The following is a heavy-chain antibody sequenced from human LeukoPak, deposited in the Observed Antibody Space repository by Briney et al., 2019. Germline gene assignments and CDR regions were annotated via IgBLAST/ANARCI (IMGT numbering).Heavy chain of an antibody. Sequence: PETLPSPALTSVGSLIVTTGAGSGIRQSPGKGLEWIGSIFYSGTTYYNPSLESRVAISVDTSKNRFSLLLTSVTAADTAVYYCARQRTNIAVSSLDSGGQGAPVTVSS. J-gene: IGHJ5*01. D-gene: IGHD2-2*01. V-gene: IGHV4-39*01. CDR1: VGSLIVTT. CDR2: IFYSGTT. CDR3: ARQRTNIAVSSLDS.